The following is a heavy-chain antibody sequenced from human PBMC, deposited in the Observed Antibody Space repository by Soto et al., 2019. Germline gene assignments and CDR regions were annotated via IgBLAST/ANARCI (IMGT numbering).Heavy chain of an antibody. CDR2: ISSSGITT. D-gene: IGHD3-9*01. V-gene: IGHV3-11*01. CDR1: GFTFSDYY. CDR3: TKDSGYDSTD. J-gene: IGHJ4*02. Sequence: GGSLRLSCAASGFTFSDYYMSWIRQAPGKGLEWVSYISSSGITTHYADSVKGRFTVSRDNAKNTLYLQMHSLRAEDTALYYCTKDSGYDSTDWGLGTLVTVSS.